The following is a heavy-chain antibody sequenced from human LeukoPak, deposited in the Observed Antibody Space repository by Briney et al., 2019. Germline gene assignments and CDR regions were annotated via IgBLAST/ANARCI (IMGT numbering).Heavy chain of an antibody. CDR3: ARVSGPGMNEYYHL. Sequence: GGSLRLSCAASGFTFSGAWMHWVRQAPGKGLMWVSRINVDGSSTRHADSVKGRFTISRDNAKNTLYLQMNSLRAEDTAVYYCARVSGPGMNEYYHLWGQGTLVTVSS. J-gene: IGHJ4*02. D-gene: IGHD2-2*01. CDR1: GFTFSGAW. V-gene: IGHV3-74*01. CDR2: INVDGSST.